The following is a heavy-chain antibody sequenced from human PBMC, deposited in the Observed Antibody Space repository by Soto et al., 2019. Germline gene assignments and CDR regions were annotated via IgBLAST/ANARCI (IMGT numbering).Heavy chain of an antibody. CDR3: ARPPSGQLWLDY. V-gene: IGHV1-69*12. D-gene: IGHD5-18*01. CDR1: GGTFSSYA. Sequence: QVQLVQSGAEVKKPGSSVKVSCKASGGTFSSYAISWVRQAPGQGLEWRGGIIPIFGTANYAQKLQGRVTITADESTSTAYMELSSLRSEDTAVYYCARPPSGQLWLDYWGQGTLVTVSS. CDR2: IIPIFGTA. J-gene: IGHJ4*02.